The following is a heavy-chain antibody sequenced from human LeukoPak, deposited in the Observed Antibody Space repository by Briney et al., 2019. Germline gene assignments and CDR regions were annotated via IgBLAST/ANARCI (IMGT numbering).Heavy chain of an antibody. CDR3: ASRKLGNDY. J-gene: IGHJ4*02. V-gene: IGHV4-61*10. Sequence: SETLSLTCTVSGGSINSGSYYWSWVRQPAGKGLEWIGYIYHAGSTSYSPSLKSRVTISADTSQNQFSLKLSSVTAADTAVYYCASRKLGNDYWGQGTLVTVSS. D-gene: IGHD7-27*01. CDR2: IYHAGST. CDR1: GGSINSGSYY.